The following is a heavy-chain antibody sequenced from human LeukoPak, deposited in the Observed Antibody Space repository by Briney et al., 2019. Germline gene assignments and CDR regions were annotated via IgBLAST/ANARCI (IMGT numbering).Heavy chain of an antibody. V-gene: IGHV4-38-2*01. CDR2: IYHSGST. Sequence: SSETLSLTCAVSGYSISSGYYWGWIRQPPGKGLEWIGSIYHSGSTYYNPSLKSRVTISVDTSKNQFSLKLSSVTAADTAVYYCASDHDYGDYNYFDYWGQGTLVTVSS. D-gene: IGHD4-17*01. J-gene: IGHJ4*02. CDR1: GYSISSGYY. CDR3: ASDHDYGDYNYFDY.